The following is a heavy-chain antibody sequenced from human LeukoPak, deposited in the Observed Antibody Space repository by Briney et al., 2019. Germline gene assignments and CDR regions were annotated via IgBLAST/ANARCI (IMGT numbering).Heavy chain of an antibody. CDR2: ISSSGSTI. V-gene: IGHV3-48*03. Sequence: PGGSLRLSCAASGFTFSSYEMNWVRQAPGKGLEWVSYISSSGSTIYYADSVKGRFTISRDNAKNSLYLQMNSLRAEDTAVYYCARDPNYYYYMDVWGKGTTVTVSS. CDR1: GFTFSSYE. CDR3: ARDPNYYYYMDV. J-gene: IGHJ6*03.